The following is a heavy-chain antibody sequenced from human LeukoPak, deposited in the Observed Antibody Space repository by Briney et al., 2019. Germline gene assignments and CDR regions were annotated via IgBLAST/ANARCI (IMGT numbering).Heavy chain of an antibody. J-gene: IGHJ6*03. CDR1: GGSISRYY. D-gene: IGHD6-13*01. Sequence: SETLSLTCTVSGGSISRYYWSWIRQPPGKGLEWIGYIYYSGSTNYNPFLKSRVTISVDTSKNQFSLKLSSVTAADTAVYYCARSSYSSSWDYYFYYYMDVWGKGTTVTVSS. CDR3: ARSSYSSSWDYYFYYYMDV. V-gene: IGHV4-59*08. CDR2: IYYSGST.